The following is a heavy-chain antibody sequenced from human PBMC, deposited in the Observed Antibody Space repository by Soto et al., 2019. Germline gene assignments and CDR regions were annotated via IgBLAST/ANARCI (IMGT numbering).Heavy chain of an antibody. CDR3: ARGGQITIVGVADVNYGMDV. Sequence: QVQLVQSGAEVKKPGASVKVSCKASGYTFTSYGISWVRQAPGQGRAWMGWISAYNGNTNYAQKLQGRVTMTTDTSTSTDYMERRSLRDDDSAVYYCARGGQITIVGVADVNYGMDVWGQGTTVTVSS. V-gene: IGHV1-18*04. CDR2: ISAYNGNT. D-gene: IGHD3-3*01. CDR1: GYTFTSYG. J-gene: IGHJ6*02.